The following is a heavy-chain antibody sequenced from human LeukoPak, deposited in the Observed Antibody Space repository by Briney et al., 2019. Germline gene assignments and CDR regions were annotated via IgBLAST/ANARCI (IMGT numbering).Heavy chain of an antibody. CDR1: GFTFDDYA. Sequence: GGSLRLSCATSGFTFDDYAMHWVRQAPGMGLEWVSGISWNNDNIGYADSAKGRFTISRDNAKNSLCLEMNSLRPEDTAFYYCAKGKGGKSSTSWYAGYFHHWGQGTLVTVSS. CDR2: ISWNNDNI. V-gene: IGHV3-9*01. D-gene: IGHD6-13*01. J-gene: IGHJ1*01. CDR3: AKGKGGKSSTSWYAGYFHH.